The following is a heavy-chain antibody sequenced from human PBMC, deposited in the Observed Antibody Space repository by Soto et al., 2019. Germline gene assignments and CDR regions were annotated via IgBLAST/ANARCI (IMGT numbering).Heavy chain of an antibody. D-gene: IGHD2-2*01. Sequence: QVQLQESGPGLVKPSETLSLTCTVSGGSISSYYWSWIRQPAGKGLEWIGRIYTSGSTNYNPSLRSRVTMSVDTSKNQFSLKLSSVTAADTAVYYCARDHIVVVPAAISWFDPWGQGTLVTVSS. V-gene: IGHV4-4*07. CDR3: ARDHIVVVPAAISWFDP. J-gene: IGHJ5*02. CDR1: GGSISSYY. CDR2: IYTSGST.